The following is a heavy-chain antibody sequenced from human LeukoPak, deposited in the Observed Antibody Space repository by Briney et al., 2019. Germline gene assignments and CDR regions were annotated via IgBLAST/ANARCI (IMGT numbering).Heavy chain of an antibody. J-gene: IGHJ4*02. CDR2: IDYRGST. CDR1: GGSISTYY. V-gene: IGHV4-59*01. D-gene: IGHD3-22*01. CDR3: ARDPSGYFNY. Sequence: SETLSLTCTVSGGSISTYYWSWIRQPPGKGLEWIAYIDYRGSTTYNPSLRSRVTISVDTSRNQFSLKLYSVTAADTAVYYCARDPSGYFNYWGPGILVTVSS.